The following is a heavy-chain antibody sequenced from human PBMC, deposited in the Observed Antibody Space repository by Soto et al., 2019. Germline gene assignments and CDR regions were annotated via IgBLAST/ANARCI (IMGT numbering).Heavy chain of an antibody. Sequence: VKVSCKASGYTFTSYAMHWVRQAPGQRLEWMGWINAGNGNTKYSQKFQGRVTITRDTSASTAYMELSSLRSEDTAVYYCARDGGGYCSGGSCYSLPYWYFDLWGRGTLVTVSS. D-gene: IGHD2-15*01. CDR1: GYTFTSYA. CDR3: ARDGGGYCSGGSCYSLPYWYFDL. V-gene: IGHV1-3*01. CDR2: INAGNGNT. J-gene: IGHJ2*01.